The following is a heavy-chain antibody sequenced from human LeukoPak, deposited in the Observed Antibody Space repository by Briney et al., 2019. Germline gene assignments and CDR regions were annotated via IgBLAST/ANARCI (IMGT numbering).Heavy chain of an antibody. CDR2: INHSGST. CDR3: ARGQDPRTIFYGMDV. CDR1: GGSFSGYC. J-gene: IGHJ6*02. V-gene: IGHV4-34*01. Sequence: SETLSLTCAVYGGSFSGYCWSWIRQPPGKGLEWIGEINHSGSTNYNPSLKSRVTISVDTSKNQFSLKLSSVTAADTAVYYCARGQDPRTIFYGMDVWGQGTTVTVSS. D-gene: IGHD3-9*01.